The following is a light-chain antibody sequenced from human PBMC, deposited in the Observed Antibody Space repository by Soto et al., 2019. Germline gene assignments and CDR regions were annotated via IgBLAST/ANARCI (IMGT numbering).Light chain of an antibody. CDR1: SSDVGSYDH. CDR2: EVS. V-gene: IGLV2-14*01. J-gene: IGLJ1*01. Sequence: QSALTQPASVSGSPGQSITISCSGTSSDVGSYDHVAWYQQFPGKTPKLMIYEVSNRPSGVSSRFSGSKSGNTASLTISGLQGEDEADYYCISYTGSSTSYVFGSGTKLTVL. CDR3: ISYTGSSTSYV.